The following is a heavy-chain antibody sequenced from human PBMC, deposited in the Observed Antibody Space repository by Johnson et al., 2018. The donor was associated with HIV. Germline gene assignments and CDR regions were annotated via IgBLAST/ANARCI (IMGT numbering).Heavy chain of an antibody. J-gene: IGHJ3*02. D-gene: IGHD6-13*01. CDR1: GFTFSSYA. Sequence: QVQLVESGGGVVQPGRSLRLSCAASGFTFSSYAMHWVRQAPGKGLEWVAVISYDGSNKYYADSVKGRFTISRNNSKNTLYLQMNSLRAEDTAGYYCASLRAAAGDDAFDIWGQGTMVTVSS. CDR3: ASLRAAAGDDAFDI. CDR2: ISYDGSNK. V-gene: IGHV3-30-3*01.